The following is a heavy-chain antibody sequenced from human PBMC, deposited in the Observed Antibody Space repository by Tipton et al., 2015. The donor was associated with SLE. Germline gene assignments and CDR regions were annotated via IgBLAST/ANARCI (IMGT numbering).Heavy chain of an antibody. CDR2: INYSGNT. V-gene: IGHV4-61*03. J-gene: IGHJ4*02. Sequence: TLSLTCTVSGGSLSSGGSYWTWIRQHPGKGLEWVGYINYSGNTNYNPSLKSRVTISVDTSKTHFSLRLNSVTAADTAVYYCARGGLGSDLRGSIYFGSWGQGTLVTVSS. CDR1: GGSLSSGGSY. D-gene: IGHD7-27*01. CDR3: ARGGLGSDLRGSIYFGS.